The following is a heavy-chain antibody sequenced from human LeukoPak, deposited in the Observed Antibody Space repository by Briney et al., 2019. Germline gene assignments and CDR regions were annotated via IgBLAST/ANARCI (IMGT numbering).Heavy chain of an antibody. CDR1: GGSISSSSYY. D-gene: IGHD5-24*01. J-gene: IGHJ4*02. Sequence: TSETLSLTCTVSGGSISSSSYYWGWIRQPPGKGLEWIGSIYYSGSTYYNPSLKSRVTISVDTSKNQFSLKLSSVTAADTAVYYCARRGDGYNPQPFDYWGQGTLVTVSS. V-gene: IGHV4-39*07. CDR3: ARRGDGYNPQPFDY. CDR2: IYYSGST.